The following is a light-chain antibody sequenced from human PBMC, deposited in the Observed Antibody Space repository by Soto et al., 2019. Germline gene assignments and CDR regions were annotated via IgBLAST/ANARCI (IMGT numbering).Light chain of an antibody. CDR2: EVS. CDR3: CSYGGGNNFYV. V-gene: IGLV2-8*01. CDR1: SSDIGTYDY. J-gene: IGLJ1*01. Sequence: QSALTQPPSASGSPGQSVTISCTGTSSDIGTYDYVSWYQHLPDKAPKLIIYEVSKRPSGVPDRFSGSKSGNTASLTVSGLQAEDEGDSYCCSYGGGNNFYVFGTGTKVTVL.